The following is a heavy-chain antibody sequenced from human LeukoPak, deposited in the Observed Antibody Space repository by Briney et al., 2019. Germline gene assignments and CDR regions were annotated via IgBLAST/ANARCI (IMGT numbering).Heavy chain of an antibody. CDR3: ARVLGYCSGGSCYEGDY. D-gene: IGHD2-15*01. CDR1: GGTLSSYA. CDR2: IIPILGIA. J-gene: IGHJ4*02. Sequence: ASVKVSCKASGGTLSSYAISWVRQAPGQGLEWMGRIIPILGIANYAQKFQGRVTITADKSTSTAYMELSSLRSEDTAVYYCARVLGYCSGGSCYEGDYWGQGTLVTVSS. V-gene: IGHV1-69*04.